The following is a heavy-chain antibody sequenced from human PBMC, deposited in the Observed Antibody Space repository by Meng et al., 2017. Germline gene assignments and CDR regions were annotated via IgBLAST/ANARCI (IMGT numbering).Heavy chain of an antibody. J-gene: IGHJ3*02. D-gene: IGHD3-22*01. CDR2: IYYSGST. V-gene: IGHV4-61*01. CDR1: GGSVSSGSYY. CDR3: ASYYYDSSAYYPREDAFDI. Sequence: GSLRLSCTVSGGSVSSGSYYWSWIRQPPGKGLEWIGYIYYSGSTNYNPSLKSRVTISVDTSKNQFSLKLSSVTAADTAVYYCASYYYDSSAYYPREDAFDIWGQGTMVTVSS.